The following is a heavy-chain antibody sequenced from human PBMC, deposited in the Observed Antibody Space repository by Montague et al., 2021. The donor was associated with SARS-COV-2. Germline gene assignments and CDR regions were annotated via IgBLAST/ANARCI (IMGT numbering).Heavy chain of an antibody. CDR1: GFTFDDSA. V-gene: IGHV3-9*01. CDR3: AKAHYYDSSGYDN. J-gene: IGHJ4*02. D-gene: IGHD3-22*01. Sequence: SLRLSCAASGFTFDDSAMHWVRQAPGKGLEWVSGISRNSGSIGYADSVKGRFTTSRDNAKNSLYLQMNSLRAEDTALYYCAKAHYYDSSGYDNWGQGTLVTVSS. CDR2: ISRNSGSI.